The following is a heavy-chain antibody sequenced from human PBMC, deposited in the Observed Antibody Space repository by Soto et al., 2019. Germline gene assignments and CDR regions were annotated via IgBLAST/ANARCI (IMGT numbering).Heavy chain of an antibody. CDR3: ERSVFP. V-gene: IGHV4-31*03. CDR1: GGSISSGGYY. CDR2: IYYRGST. J-gene: IGHJ5*02. Sequence: QVQLQESGPGLVKPSQTLSLTCTVSGGSISSGGYYWNWIRQHPGKGLEWFGYIYYRGSTYYTPSLKSRIIVSVATSKKQSSLKLSSVTAAHPAVYYCERSVFPWGQGTLVTVSS.